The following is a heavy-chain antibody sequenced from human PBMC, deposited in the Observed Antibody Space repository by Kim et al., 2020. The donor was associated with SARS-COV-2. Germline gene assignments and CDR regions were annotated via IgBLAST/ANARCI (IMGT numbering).Heavy chain of an antibody. D-gene: IGHD2-15*01. J-gene: IGHJ5*02. CDR3: ARVVVGATGWFDP. Sequence: YFNPSLKSRVTISVDTSKNQFSLKLRSVTAADTAVYYCARVVVGATGWFDPWGQGTLVTVSS. V-gene: IGHV4-31*02.